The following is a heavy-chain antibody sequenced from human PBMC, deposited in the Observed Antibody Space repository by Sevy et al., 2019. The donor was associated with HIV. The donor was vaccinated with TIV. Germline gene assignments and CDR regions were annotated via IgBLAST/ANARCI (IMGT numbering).Heavy chain of an antibody. CDR3: ARDDYNCSSGFCSRWFDS. J-gene: IGHJ5*01. Sequence: SETLSLTCTVSGYSIAHNTWTWIRQSPGKGLEWIGHIPESVSPLYNPSPSLWHRVTISKDTSKSRFSLMLTSVTAADAAVYYCARDDYNCSSGFCSRWFDSWGRGTLVTVSS. D-gene: IGHD3-10*01. CDR2: IPESVSP. V-gene: IGHV4-59*01. CDR1: GYSIAHNT.